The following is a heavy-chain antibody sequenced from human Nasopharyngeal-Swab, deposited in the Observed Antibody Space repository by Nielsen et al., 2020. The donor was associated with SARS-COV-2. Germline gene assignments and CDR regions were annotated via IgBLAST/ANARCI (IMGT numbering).Heavy chain of an antibody. CDR2: TTSSGSTI. CDR1: GFTFSHYY. Sequence: YCAASGFTFSHYYMSWIHPAPGKGVEWVSYTTSSGSTIYHADSVTGRFTISNDNAKNSLYLLMNSLRAEDTAVYYCARRGGYGTPVDYWGQGTLVTVSS. CDR3: ARRGGYGTPVDY. V-gene: IGHV3-11*04. J-gene: IGHJ4*02. D-gene: IGHD5-18*01.